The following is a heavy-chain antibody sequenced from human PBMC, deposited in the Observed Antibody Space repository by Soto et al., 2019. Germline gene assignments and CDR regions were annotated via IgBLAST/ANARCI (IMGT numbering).Heavy chain of an antibody. CDR3: AGFRRIMITFGGVIGHYAFDI. CDR2: IIPIFGTA. CDR1: GYTFTSYA. J-gene: IGHJ3*02. D-gene: IGHD3-16*02. V-gene: IGHV1-69*13. Sequence: QVQLVQSGAEVKKPGASVKVSCKASGYTFTSYAMHWVRQAPGQRLEWMGGIIPIFGTANYAQKFQGRVTITADESTSTAYMELSSLRSEDTAVYCCAGFRRIMITFGGVIGHYAFDIWGQGTMVTVSS.